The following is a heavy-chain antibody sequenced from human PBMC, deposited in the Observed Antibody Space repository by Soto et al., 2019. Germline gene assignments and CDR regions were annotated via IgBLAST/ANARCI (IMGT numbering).Heavy chain of an antibody. Sequence: GGSLRLSCAASGFTFSSYAMSWARQAPGKGLEWVSAISGSGGSTYYADSVKGRFTISRDNSKNTLYLQMNSLRAEDTAVYYCAKDGRLIAAAGRWGYYGMDVWGQGTTVTVSS. CDR2: ISGSGGST. CDR3: AKDGRLIAAAGRWGYYGMDV. CDR1: GFTFSSYA. D-gene: IGHD6-13*01. V-gene: IGHV3-23*01. J-gene: IGHJ6*02.